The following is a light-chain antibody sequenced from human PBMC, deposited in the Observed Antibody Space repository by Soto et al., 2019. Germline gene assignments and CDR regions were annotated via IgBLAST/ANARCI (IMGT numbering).Light chain of an antibody. CDR2: EGS. J-gene: IGLJ2*01. Sequence: QSALTQPASVSGSPGQSITISCTGTSSDVGSYNLVSWYQQYPGKAPKLIIYEGSKRPSGVSNRFSGSKSGNTASLTISGLQAEDEAAYYCCSYAGSSTYVFGGGTKVTVL. CDR3: CSYAGSSTYV. CDR1: SSDVGSYNL. V-gene: IGLV2-23*01.